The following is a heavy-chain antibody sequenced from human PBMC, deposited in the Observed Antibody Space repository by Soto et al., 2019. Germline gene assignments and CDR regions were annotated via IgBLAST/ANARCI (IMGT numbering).Heavy chain of an antibody. CDR1: GHTFTSYD. Sequence: QVQLVQSGAEVKKPGASVKVSCKASGHTFTSYDINWVRQATGQGLEWMGWINPNSGNIGYAQNFQGRVTMTRDTSISTAYMELSSLRSEDTAMYYCASEYYDSSESLSGDSWGQGTLVTVSS. CDR3: ASEYYDSSESLSGDS. CDR2: INPNSGNI. D-gene: IGHD3-22*01. J-gene: IGHJ4*02. V-gene: IGHV1-8*01.